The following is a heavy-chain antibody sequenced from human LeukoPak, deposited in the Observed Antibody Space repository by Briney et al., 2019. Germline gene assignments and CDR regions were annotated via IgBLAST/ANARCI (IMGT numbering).Heavy chain of an antibody. V-gene: IGHV5-51*01. Sequence: GESLKISCKGSGYSFTSYWMGWVRQMPGKGLGWMGIIYPGDSDTRYSPSFQGQVTISADKSISTAYLQWSSLKASDTAMYYCARQSDSNGFDAFDIWGQGTMVTVSS. CDR1: GYSFTSYW. J-gene: IGHJ3*02. CDR3: ARQSDSNGFDAFDI. D-gene: IGHD6-19*01. CDR2: IYPGDSDT.